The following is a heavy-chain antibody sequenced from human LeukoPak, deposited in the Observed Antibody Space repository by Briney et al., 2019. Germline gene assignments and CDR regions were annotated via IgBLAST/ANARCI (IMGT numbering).Heavy chain of an antibody. CDR3: ARDPGVVAGRGYYYGMDV. CDR1: GYTFTSYG. J-gene: IGHJ6*02. CDR2: ISAYNGNT. V-gene: IGHV1-18*01. Sequence: GASVKVSCKASGYTFTSYGIIWVRQAPGQGLEWMGWISAYNGNTNYAQKLQGRVTMTTDTSTSTAYMELRSLRSDDTAVYYCARDPGVVAGRGYYYGMDVWGQGTTVTVSS. D-gene: IGHD2-2*01.